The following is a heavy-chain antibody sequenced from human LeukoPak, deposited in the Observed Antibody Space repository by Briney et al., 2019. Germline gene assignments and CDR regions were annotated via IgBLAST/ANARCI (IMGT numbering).Heavy chain of an antibody. CDR1: GDTFTSYG. CDR3: ARERDAYPPAY. J-gene: IGHJ1*01. CDR2: IIAYNGNT. Sequence: GASVKVSCKASGDTFTSYGISWVRQAPGQGLEWMGWIIAYNGNTNYAQKLQGRVTMTTDQSTSTAYMELRSLRSDDTSVYYCARERDAYPPAYCGQRTLVTVPS. V-gene: IGHV1-18*01. D-gene: IGHD2-2*01.